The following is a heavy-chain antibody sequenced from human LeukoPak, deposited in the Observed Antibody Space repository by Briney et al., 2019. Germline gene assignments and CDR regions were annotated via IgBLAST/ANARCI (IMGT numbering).Heavy chain of an antibody. V-gene: IGHV4-59*01. Sequence: SETLSLTCTVSGGSINSYYWSWIRQPPGQGLEWIGYIYYSGTTYYNPSLKSRVIISVDTSKKQFSLKLSSVTAADTAVYYCARYGASVRGFDSWGQGTLVTVSS. J-gene: IGHJ4*02. CDR3: ARYGASVRGFDS. D-gene: IGHD4/OR15-4a*01. CDR2: IYYSGTT. CDR1: GGSINSYY.